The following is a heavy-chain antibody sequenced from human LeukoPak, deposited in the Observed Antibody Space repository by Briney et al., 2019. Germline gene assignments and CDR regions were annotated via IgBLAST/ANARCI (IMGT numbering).Heavy chain of an antibody. CDR2: ISSSSSYI. Sequence: GGSLRLSCAASGFTFSSYSMNWVRQAPGKGLEWVSSISSSSSYIYYADSVKGRFTISRDNTKNSLYLQMNSLRAEDTAVYYCARDYYDSSGYLVTPFDYWGQGTLVTVSS. D-gene: IGHD3-22*01. CDR1: GFTFSSYS. CDR3: ARDYYDSSGYLVTPFDY. J-gene: IGHJ4*02. V-gene: IGHV3-21*01.